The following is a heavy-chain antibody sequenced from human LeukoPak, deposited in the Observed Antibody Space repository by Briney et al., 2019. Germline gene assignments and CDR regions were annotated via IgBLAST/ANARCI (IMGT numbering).Heavy chain of an antibody. CDR2: LYFSGTT. CDR1: GGSINSASHY. J-gene: IGHJ2*01. V-gene: IGHV4-61*02. D-gene: IGHD6-19*01. CDR3: ARVAVAGPPPHWYFDL. Sequence: SQTLSLTCTVSGGSINSASHYWGWIRQPADKGLEWIGRLYFSGTTNYNPSLTSRVTISLDTSKNQFSLKLSSVTAADTAVYYCARVAVAGPPPHWYFDLWGRGTLVTVSS.